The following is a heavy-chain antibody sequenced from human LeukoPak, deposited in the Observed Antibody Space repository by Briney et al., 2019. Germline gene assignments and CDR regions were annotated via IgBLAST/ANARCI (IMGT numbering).Heavy chain of an antibody. V-gene: IGHV4-39*07. D-gene: IGHD3-22*01. CDR1: GGSISSSSYY. CDR2: IYYSGST. Sequence: SETLSLTCTVSGGSISSSSYYWGWIRQPPGKGLEWIGSIYYSGSTYYNPSLKSRVTISVDTSKNQFSLKLSSVTAADTAVYYCASPISYYYDSSGSARPRDYWGQGTLVTVSS. CDR3: ASPISYYYDSSGSARPRDY. J-gene: IGHJ4*02.